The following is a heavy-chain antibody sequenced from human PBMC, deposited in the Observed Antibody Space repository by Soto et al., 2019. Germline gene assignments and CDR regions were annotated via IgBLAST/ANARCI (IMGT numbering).Heavy chain of an antibody. CDR2: ISGRSSET. V-gene: IGHV3-11*06. Sequence: GGSLRLSCAVSGFTFRDYYMTWIRQAPGKGLEWVSYISGRSSETYYADSVKGRFTISRDNAKNSLYLQMNDLRAEDTAVYYCARAPYTIFGVATYYYYAMDVWGQGTTVTVSS. CDR1: GFTFRDYY. D-gene: IGHD3-3*01. J-gene: IGHJ6*02. CDR3: ARAPYTIFGVATYYYYAMDV.